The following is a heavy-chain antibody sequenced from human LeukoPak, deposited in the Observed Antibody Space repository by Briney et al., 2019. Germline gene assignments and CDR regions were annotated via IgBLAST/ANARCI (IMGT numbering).Heavy chain of an antibody. Sequence: GASVKVSCKASGYTFTSYDINWVRQATGQGLEWMGWMNPNSGNTGYAQKFQGRVIITRNTSISTAYMELSSLRSEDTAVYYCARGSYDFWSGYSYYFDYWGQGTLVTVSS. CDR2: MNPNSGNT. CDR1: GYTFTSYD. D-gene: IGHD3-3*01. V-gene: IGHV1-8*03. CDR3: ARGSYDFWSGYSYYFDY. J-gene: IGHJ4*02.